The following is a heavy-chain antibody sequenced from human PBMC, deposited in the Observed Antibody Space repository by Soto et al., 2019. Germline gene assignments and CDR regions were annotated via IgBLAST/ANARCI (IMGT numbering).Heavy chain of an antibody. Sequence: EVQLVESGGGLVNPGGSLRLSCAASGFTFNNAWMSWVRQAPGKGLEWVGRIKSNTDGGTADYAATVNGRFTVSRDDSKNTVYLQMNSLKTEDTAVYYCATDLKTGTERGKFDYWGQGTLVTVSS. CDR3: ATDLKTGTERGKFDY. CDR2: IKSNTDGGTA. V-gene: IGHV3-15*01. D-gene: IGHD1-1*01. CDR1: GFTFNNAW. J-gene: IGHJ4*02.